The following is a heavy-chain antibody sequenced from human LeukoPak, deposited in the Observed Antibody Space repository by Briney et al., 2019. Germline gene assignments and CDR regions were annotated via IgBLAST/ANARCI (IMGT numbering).Heavy chain of an antibody. CDR3: ARPSGYDFEYFDY. Sequence: SETLSLTCAVYGGSFSGYYWSWIRQPPGKGLEWIGEINHSGSTNYNPSLKSRVTISVDTYKNQFSLKLSSVTAADTAVYYCARPSGYDFEYFDYWGQGTLVTVSS. CDR1: GGSFSGYY. D-gene: IGHD5-12*01. J-gene: IGHJ4*02. CDR2: INHSGST. V-gene: IGHV4-34*01.